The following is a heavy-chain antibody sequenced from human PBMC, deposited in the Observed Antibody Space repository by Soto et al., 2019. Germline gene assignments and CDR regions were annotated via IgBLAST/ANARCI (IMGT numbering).Heavy chain of an antibody. Sequence: QVQLVQSGAEVKKPGASVKVSCKASGYTFTSYDINWVRQATGQGLEWMGWMNPNSGNTDYAQKFQGRVTMTRNTSISTAYMELSSLRSEDTAVYYCARSWSAAGYYYYGMDVWGQGTTVTVSS. D-gene: IGHD6-13*01. CDR3: ARSWSAAGYYYYGMDV. V-gene: IGHV1-8*01. J-gene: IGHJ6*02. CDR1: GYTFTSYD. CDR2: MNPNSGNT.